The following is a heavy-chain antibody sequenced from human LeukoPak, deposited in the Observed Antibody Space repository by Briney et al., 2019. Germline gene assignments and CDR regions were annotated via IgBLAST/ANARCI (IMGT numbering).Heavy chain of an antibody. CDR3: ARAYYDFWSGTKPTYGMDV. V-gene: IGHV4-61*01. D-gene: IGHD3-3*01. CDR2: IDYSGST. Sequence: PSETLSLTCTVSGGSFSSGSYYWRWIRKPPGKGLEWIGYIDYSGSTNYNPSLKSRVTISVDTSKNQFSLKLSSVTAADTAVYYCARAYYDFWSGTKPTYGMDVWGQGTTVTVSS. CDR1: GGSFSSGSYY. J-gene: IGHJ6*02.